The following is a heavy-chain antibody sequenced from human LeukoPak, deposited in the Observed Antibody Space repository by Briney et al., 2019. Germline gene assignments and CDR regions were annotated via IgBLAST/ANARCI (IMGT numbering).Heavy chain of an antibody. V-gene: IGHV4-59*08. CDR3: VRHVTTGFNLFEY. CDR2: IYYSGST. D-gene: IGHD5-24*01. J-gene: IGHJ4*02. CDR1: GGSISSYY. Sequence: SETLSLTCTVSGGSISSYYWSWIRQPPGKGLEWIGYIYYSGSTNYNPSLKSRVTISVDTSKNQLSLKLTSVTAADTAVYYCVRHVTTGFNLFEYWGQGTLVTVSS.